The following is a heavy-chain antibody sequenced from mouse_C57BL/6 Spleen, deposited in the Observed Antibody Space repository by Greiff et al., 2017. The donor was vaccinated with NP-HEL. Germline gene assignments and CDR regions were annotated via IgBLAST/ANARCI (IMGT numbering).Heavy chain of an antibody. CDR1: GYTFTSYW. J-gene: IGHJ3*01. Sequence: QVQLKQPGTELVKPGASVKLSCKASGYTFTSYWMHWVKQRPGQGLEWIGNINPSNGGTNYNEKFKSKATLTVDKSSSTAYMQLSSLTSEDSAVYYCAKGGLYSPLTWFAYWGQGTLVTVSA. V-gene: IGHV1-53*01. CDR2: INPSNGGT. CDR3: AKGGLYSPLTWFAY. D-gene: IGHD2-1*01.